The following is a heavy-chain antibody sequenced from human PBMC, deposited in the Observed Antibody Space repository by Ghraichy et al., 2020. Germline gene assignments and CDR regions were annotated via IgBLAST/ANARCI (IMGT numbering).Heavy chain of an antibody. J-gene: IGHJ5*02. D-gene: IGHD3-10*01. CDR3: AGERITMVRGKNWFDP. CDR2: IYYSGST. V-gene: IGHV4-59*01. CDR1: GGSISSYY. Sequence: SETLSLTCTVSGGSISSYYWSWIRQPPGKGLEWIGYIYYSGSTNYNPSLKSRVTISVDTSKNQFSLKLSSVTAADTAVYYCAGERITMVRGKNWFDPWGQGTLVTVSS.